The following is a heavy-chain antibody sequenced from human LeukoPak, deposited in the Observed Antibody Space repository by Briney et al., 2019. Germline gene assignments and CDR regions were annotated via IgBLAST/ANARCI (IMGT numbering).Heavy chain of an antibody. CDR2: IYHSGST. CDR1: GYSISSGYY. V-gene: IGHV4-38-2*02. Sequence: SETLSLTCTVSGYSISSGYYWGWTRQPPGKGLEWIGSIYHSGSTYYNPSLKSRVTISVDTSKNQFSMKLSSVTAADTAVYYCARVKWPPTEQHYYYYYMDVWGKGTTVTVSS. CDR3: ARVKWPPTEQHYYYYYMDV. D-gene: IGHD5-12*01. J-gene: IGHJ6*03.